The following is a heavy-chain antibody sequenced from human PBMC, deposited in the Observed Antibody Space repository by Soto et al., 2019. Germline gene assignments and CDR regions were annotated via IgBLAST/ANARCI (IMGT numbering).Heavy chain of an antibody. CDR1: GYTFTSYC. Sequence: ASVKVSFKTSGYTFTSYCISWVREATGKGLEWMGWISAYNGNTNYAQKLQGRVTMTTDTSTSTAYLELRSLRSDDTAVYYCASRRIYYDGSGPLFYWGQGTLVTVYS. CDR2: ISAYNGNT. D-gene: IGHD3-22*01. V-gene: IGHV1-18*01. J-gene: IGHJ4*02. CDR3: ASRRIYYDGSGPLFY.